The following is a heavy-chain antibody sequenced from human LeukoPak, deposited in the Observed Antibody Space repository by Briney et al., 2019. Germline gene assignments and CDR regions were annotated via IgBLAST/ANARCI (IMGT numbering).Heavy chain of an antibody. CDR3: ARRDCVGDCYSNWFDP. CDR2: INPRGGST. Sequence: ASVKVSCKVSGYTFTNYFMHWVRQAPGQGLEWMGIINPRGGSTGYAQKFQGRITMTTDMSTRTVYMELSSLESEDTAVYYCARRDCVGDCYSNWFDPWGQGTLVTVSS. J-gene: IGHJ5*02. D-gene: IGHD2-21*02. V-gene: IGHV1-46*01. CDR1: GYTFTNYF.